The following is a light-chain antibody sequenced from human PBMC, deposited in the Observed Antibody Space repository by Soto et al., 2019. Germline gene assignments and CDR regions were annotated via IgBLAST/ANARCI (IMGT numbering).Light chain of an antibody. CDR1: QTVSSNF. CDR3: QQYGSSPT. Sequence: EIVVTQSPGTLSLSPGEGATLSCRASQTVSSNFLAWYQQKPGQAPRLLIYDASSRAAGIPYRFSGSGSGTAFTLTISRLEPEDFAVYFCQQYGSSPTFGQGTKVNIK. CDR2: DAS. V-gene: IGKV3-20*01. J-gene: IGKJ1*01.